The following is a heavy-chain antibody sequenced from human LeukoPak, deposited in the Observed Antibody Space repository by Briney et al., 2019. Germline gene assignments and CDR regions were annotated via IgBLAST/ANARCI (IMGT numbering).Heavy chain of an antibody. CDR2: ISAYNGNT. J-gene: IGHJ6*02. V-gene: IGHV1-18*01. CDR3: ARVGVEDIVVVQPLYYYYGMDV. CDR1: GYTFTSYD. D-gene: IGHD2-2*01. Sequence: ASVKVSCKASGYTFTSYDISWVRQAPGQGLEWMGWISAYNGNTNYAQKLQGRVTMTTDTSTSTAYMELRSLRSDDTAVYYCARVGVEDIVVVQPLYYYYGMDVWGQGITVTVSS.